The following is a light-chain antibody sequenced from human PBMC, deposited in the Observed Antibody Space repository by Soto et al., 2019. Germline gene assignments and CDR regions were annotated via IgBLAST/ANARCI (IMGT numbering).Light chain of an antibody. Sequence: ETVLTQSPATLSLSPGERATLSCRASQTVGSSLGWYQQKPGQAPRLLIYDASTRASGIPARFSGSGSGTEFTLTISSLEPEDFAIYYCQQRTDWPRLYTFGQGTKLEIK. CDR1: QTVGSS. J-gene: IGKJ2*01. CDR3: QQRTDWPRLYT. V-gene: IGKV3-11*01. CDR2: DAS.